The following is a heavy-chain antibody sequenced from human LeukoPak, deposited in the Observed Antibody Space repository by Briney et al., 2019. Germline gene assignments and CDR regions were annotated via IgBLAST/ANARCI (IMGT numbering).Heavy chain of an antibody. Sequence: ASVKVSCKASGYTFTGYYMHWVRQAPRQGLQWMGWINPNSGFAHYPQNFQGRLTMTRDTSISTVYMELSRLRSDDTAVYYCARGQQWLEAFDYWGLGTLVTVSS. CDR3: ARGQQWLEAFDY. D-gene: IGHD6-19*01. CDR2: INPNSGFA. CDR1: GYTFTGYY. J-gene: IGHJ4*02. V-gene: IGHV1-2*02.